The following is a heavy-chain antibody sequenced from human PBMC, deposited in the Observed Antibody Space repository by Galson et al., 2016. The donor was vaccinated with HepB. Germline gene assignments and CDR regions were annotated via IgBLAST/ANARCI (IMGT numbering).Heavy chain of an antibody. CDR1: GGSLSAYY. D-gene: IGHD2-15*01. V-gene: IGHV4-34*01. J-gene: IGHJ3*02. CDR2: INHTGGT. CDR3: ATGYCSGGSCYSGAFHI. Sequence: ETLSLTCTVNGGSLSAYYWNWIRQPPGKGLEWIGEINHTGGTDYTPSLKSRVSISIDTSKNQFSLNLDSVTAADTAVYFCATGYCSGGSCYSGAFHIWGQGTMVTVSA.